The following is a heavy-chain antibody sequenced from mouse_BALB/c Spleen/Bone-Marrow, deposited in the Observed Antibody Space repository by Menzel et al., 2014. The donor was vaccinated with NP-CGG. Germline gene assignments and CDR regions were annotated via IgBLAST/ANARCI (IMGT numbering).Heavy chain of an antibody. CDR2: ISTYSGNT. CDR1: GYKFTDYA. CDR3: ARNFYSSAYFDF. D-gene: IGHD1-1*01. Sequence: QVQLQQPGPELVRPGVSVKISCKGSGYKFTDYAMHWVKQSHAKSLEWIGLISTYSGNTHYNQKFKGKATMTVDKSSSTAYMELARLTSEDSAIYYCARNFYSSAYFDFWGQGCTLTGSA. J-gene: IGHJ2*01. V-gene: IGHV1-67*01.